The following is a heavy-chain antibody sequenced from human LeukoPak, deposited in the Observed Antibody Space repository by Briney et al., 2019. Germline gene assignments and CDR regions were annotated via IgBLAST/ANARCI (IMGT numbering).Heavy chain of an antibody. J-gene: IGHJ5*02. CDR1: GYSISSGYY. CDR3: ARVNDGRNWFDP. V-gene: IGHV4-38-2*01. Sequence: SETLSLTCAVSGYSISSGYYWGWIRQPPGKGLEWIGSIYHSGSTYYNPSLKSRVTISVDTSENQFSLKLSSVTAADPAVYYCARVNDGRNWFDPWGQGTLVTVSS. CDR2: IYHSGST. D-gene: IGHD1-26*01.